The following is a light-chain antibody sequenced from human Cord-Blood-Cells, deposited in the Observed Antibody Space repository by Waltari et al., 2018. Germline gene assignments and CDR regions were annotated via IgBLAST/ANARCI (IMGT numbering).Light chain of an antibody. CDR2: RNN. J-gene: IGLJ3*02. Sequence: QSVLTQPPSASGTPGQRVTISCSGSSSNIGRNYVYWYQQLQGTAPKLVICRNNQRPSGVPDRFSGSKSGTSASRAIGGLRSEDEADYYCAAWDDSLSGRVFGGGTKLTVL. CDR3: AAWDDSLSGRV. V-gene: IGLV1-47*01. CDR1: SSNIGRNY.